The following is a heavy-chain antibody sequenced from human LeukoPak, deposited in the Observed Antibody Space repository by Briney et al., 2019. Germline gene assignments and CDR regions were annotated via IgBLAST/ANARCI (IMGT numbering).Heavy chain of an antibody. CDR2: INTGSSPI. CDR3: VRGYSSLVSRNWFDP. Sequence: PGGSLRLSCAASGFXFSNFEMNWVRQAPGKGLEWISYINTGSSPIYYADSVKGRFTISRDNAKNSLYLQMNSLRPEDTAVYYCVRGYSSLVSRNWFDPWGQGTLVTVSS. CDR1: GFXFSNFE. V-gene: IGHV3-48*03. D-gene: IGHD5-18*01. J-gene: IGHJ5*02.